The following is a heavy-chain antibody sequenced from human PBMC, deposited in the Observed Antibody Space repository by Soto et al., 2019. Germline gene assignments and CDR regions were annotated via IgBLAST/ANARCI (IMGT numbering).Heavy chain of an antibody. CDR3: AHRRGNGWLTD. CDR2: IYWDDDK. Sequence: QITLKESGPTLVKPTQTLTLTCTFFGFSLNTSGVGVGWIRQPPGKALEWLALIYWDDDKRYSPSLKTRLTITKDASKNQVVLTLTNVHPVDTAKYYCAHRRGNGWLTDWGQGTLVTVSS. V-gene: IGHV2-5*02. CDR1: GFSLNTSGVG. D-gene: IGHD6-19*01. J-gene: IGHJ4*02.